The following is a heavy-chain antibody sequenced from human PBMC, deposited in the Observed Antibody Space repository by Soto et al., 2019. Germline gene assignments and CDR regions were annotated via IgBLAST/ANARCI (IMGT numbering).Heavy chain of an antibody. V-gene: IGHV5-51*01. CDR2: IYPGDSDT. CDR1: GYSFTSYW. CDR3: ARHGSSGYPPYYYGMDV. J-gene: IGHJ6*02. D-gene: IGHD3-22*01. Sequence: GESLKISCKGSGYSFTSYWIGWVRQMPGKGLEWMGIIYPGDSDTRYSPSFQGQVTISADKSISTAYLQWSSLKASDTAMYYCARHGSSGYPPYYYGMDVWGQGTTVTVSS.